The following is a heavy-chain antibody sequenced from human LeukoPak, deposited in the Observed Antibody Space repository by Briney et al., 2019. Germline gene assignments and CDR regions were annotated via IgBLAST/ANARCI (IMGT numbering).Heavy chain of an antibody. Sequence: ASVKVSCKASGYTFTSYAMNWVRQAPGQGLEWMGWINTNTGNPTYAQGFTGRFVFSLDTSVSTAYLQISSLKAEDTAVYYCARELRYFDWLSPRGMDVWGKGTTVTVSS. D-gene: IGHD3-9*01. J-gene: IGHJ6*03. CDR2: INTNTGNP. CDR3: ARELRYFDWLSPRGMDV. V-gene: IGHV7-4-1*02. CDR1: GYTFTSYA.